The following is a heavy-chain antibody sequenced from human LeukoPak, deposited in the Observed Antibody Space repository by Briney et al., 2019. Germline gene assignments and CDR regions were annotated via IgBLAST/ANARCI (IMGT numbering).Heavy chain of an antibody. V-gene: IGHV3-33*08. CDR3: ARDAQRGFDYSNSLEY. CDR2: IWSDATEK. Sequence: GGSLRLSCAASGFTYSHYGMHWVRQAPGKGLEWVAVIWSDATEKYYGDAVKGRFTISRDNSRNTLYLPMNSLRVEDTAVYYCARDAQRGFDYSNSLEYWGQGTLVTVSS. D-gene: IGHD4-11*01. CDR1: GFTYSHYG. J-gene: IGHJ4*02.